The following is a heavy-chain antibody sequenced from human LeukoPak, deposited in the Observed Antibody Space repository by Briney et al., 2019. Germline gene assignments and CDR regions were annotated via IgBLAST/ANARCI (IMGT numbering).Heavy chain of an antibody. Sequence: GGSLRLSCAASGFTFDDYAMHWVRQAPGKGLEWVSGISWNSGNIDYADSVKGRFTISRDNAKNSLYLQMNSLRAEDTALYYCAKDTSGDYVQYFDLWGRGTLVTVSS. CDR3: AKDTSGDYVQYFDL. J-gene: IGHJ2*01. CDR1: GFTFDDYA. V-gene: IGHV3-9*01. CDR2: ISWNSGNI. D-gene: IGHD4-17*01.